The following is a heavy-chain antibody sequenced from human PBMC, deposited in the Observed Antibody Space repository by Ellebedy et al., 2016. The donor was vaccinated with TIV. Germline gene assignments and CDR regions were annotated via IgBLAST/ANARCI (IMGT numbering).Heavy chain of an antibody. CDR1: GYTFTGYY. J-gene: IGHJ4*02. V-gene: IGHV1-2*02. D-gene: IGHD5/OR15-5a*01. Sequence: AASVKVSCKASGYTFTGYYMHWVRQAPGQGLEWMGWINPNSGGTNYAQKFQGRVTMTTDTSTSTAYMELRSLRSDDTAVYYCARRVGPEGGIDYWGQGTLVTVSS. CDR3: ARRVGPEGGIDY. CDR2: INPNSGGT.